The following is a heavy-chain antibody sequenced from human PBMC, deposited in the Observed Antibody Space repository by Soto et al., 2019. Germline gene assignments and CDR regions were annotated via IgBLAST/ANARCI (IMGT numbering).Heavy chain of an antibody. J-gene: IGHJ6*02. D-gene: IGHD3-3*01. CDR2: IWYDGSNK. Sequence: PGGSLRLSCAASGFTFSSYGMRWVRQAPGKGLEWVAVIWYDGSNKYYADSVKGRFTISRDNSKNTLYLQMNSLRAEDTAVYYCARGYNYDFWSGPYGMDVWGQGTTVTVSS. V-gene: IGHV3-33*01. CDR1: GFTFSSYG. CDR3: ARGYNYDFWSGPYGMDV.